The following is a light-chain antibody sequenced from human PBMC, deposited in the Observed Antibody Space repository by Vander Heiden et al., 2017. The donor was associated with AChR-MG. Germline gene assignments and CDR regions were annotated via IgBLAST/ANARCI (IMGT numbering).Light chain of an antibody. CDR2: GAS. Sequence: EIVLTQSPGTLSLSPGERATLSCRASQSVSSSYLAWYQQKPGQAPRLLIYGASSRATGIPDRFSGSGSGTDFTLTISRLEPEDFAVYYCQQDGSSPFTFGPGTKVGI. CDR3: QQDGSSPFT. V-gene: IGKV3-20*01. J-gene: IGKJ3*01. CDR1: QSVSSSY.